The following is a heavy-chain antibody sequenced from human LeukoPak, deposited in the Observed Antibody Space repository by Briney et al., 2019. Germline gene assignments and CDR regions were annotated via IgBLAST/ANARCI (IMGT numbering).Heavy chain of an antibody. V-gene: IGHV3-49*04. CDR3: TRGRYGDYVN. Sequence: GGSLRLSCAASGFTFSEHPITWVRQAPGRGLEWVGFIRDKDWRGTREYAASVKGKFTISRDDSKSIPYLQMHKLKTEDAGMYYCTRGRYGDYVNWGQGTLVSVSS. CDR2: IRDKDWRGTR. CDR1: GFTFSEHP. D-gene: IGHD4-17*01. J-gene: IGHJ4*02.